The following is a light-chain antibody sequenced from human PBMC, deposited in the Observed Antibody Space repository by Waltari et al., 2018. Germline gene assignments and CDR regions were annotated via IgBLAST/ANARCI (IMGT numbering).Light chain of an antibody. J-gene: IGLJ2*01. Sequence: QSVLTQPASVSGSPGQSITISCTGTSSDIGGYDYVSWYQQHPGKAPKLLIYDVSNRPSGVSTRFSGSKSANTASLTISGLQAEDEADYYCSSYTRTTFLIFGGGTKLTVL. CDR1: SSDIGGYDY. V-gene: IGLV2-14*03. CDR3: SSYTRTTFLI. CDR2: DVS.